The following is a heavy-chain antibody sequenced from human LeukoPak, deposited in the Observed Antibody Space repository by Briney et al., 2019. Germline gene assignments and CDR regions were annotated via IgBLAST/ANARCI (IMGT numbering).Heavy chain of an antibody. Sequence: PSETLSLTCTVSGGSILSSSYYWGWIRQPPGKGLEWIGSIYYSGTTYYNPSLKSRVTISVDTSKNQFSLKLSSVTAADTAVYYCARDRFDDSSGYYYHRYYNMDVWGKGTAVTVSS. D-gene: IGHD3-22*01. V-gene: IGHV4-39*07. CDR2: IYYSGTT. CDR3: ARDRFDDSSGYYYHRYYNMDV. CDR1: GGSILSSSYY. J-gene: IGHJ6*03.